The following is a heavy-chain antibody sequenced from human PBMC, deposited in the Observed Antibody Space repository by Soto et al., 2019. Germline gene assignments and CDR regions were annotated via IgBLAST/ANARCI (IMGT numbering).Heavy chain of an antibody. CDR1: GGTFSNYA. J-gene: IGHJ4*02. CDR3: ARGEGCSGGSCYYFDS. CDR2: IIPIFGTA. D-gene: IGHD2-15*01. V-gene: IGHV1-69*13. Sequence: SVKVSCKASGGTFSNYAISCVEQAPLRWLDWMGCIIPIFGTANYAQKFKGRVTITADESTSTAYMGLSSLRPEDTAVYYCARGEGCSGGSCYYFDSWGQGTLVTVSS.